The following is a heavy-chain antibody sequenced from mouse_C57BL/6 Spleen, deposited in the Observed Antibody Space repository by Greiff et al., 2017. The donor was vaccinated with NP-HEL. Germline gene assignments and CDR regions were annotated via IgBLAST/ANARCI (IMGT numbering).Heavy chain of an antibody. J-gene: IGHJ1*03. Sequence: EVQLQQSVAELVRPGASVKLSCTASGFNIKNTYMHWVKQRPEQGLEWIGRIDPANGNTKYAPKFQGKATITADTSSNTAYLQLSSLTSEDTAIYYCAPGLDYSNYVGYFDVWGTGTTVTVSS. CDR3: APGLDYSNYVGYFDV. V-gene: IGHV14-3*01. CDR2: IDPANGNT. D-gene: IGHD2-5*01. CDR1: GFNIKNTY.